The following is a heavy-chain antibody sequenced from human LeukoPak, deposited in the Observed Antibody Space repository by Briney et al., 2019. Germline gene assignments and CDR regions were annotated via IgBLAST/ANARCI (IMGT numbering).Heavy chain of an antibody. Sequence: PGGSLRLSCAASGFTFSVYAMHWVRQAPGKGLEWVAIISYDGSNKYYADSVKGRFTISRDNSKNTVYLQMNSLRAEDTAVYYCAKWFGFVGAIDYWGQGTLVTVSS. V-gene: IGHV3-30*04. J-gene: IGHJ4*02. D-gene: IGHD3-10*01. CDR2: ISYDGSNK. CDR3: AKWFGFVGAIDY. CDR1: GFTFSVYA.